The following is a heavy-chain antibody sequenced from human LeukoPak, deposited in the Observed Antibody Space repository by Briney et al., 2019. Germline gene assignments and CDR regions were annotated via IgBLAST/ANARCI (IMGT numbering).Heavy chain of an antibody. D-gene: IGHD6-6*01. CDR3: ARLWSSSQELDY. Sequence: PSETLSLTCAVSGYSISSGYYWGWIRQPPGKGLEWIGSISYTGSTYYNPSLKSRVTISVDTSKIQFSLKLTSVTATDTAVYYCARLWSSSQELDYWGQGTLVTVSS. CDR1: GYSISSGYY. CDR2: ISYTGST. J-gene: IGHJ4*02. V-gene: IGHV4-38-2*01.